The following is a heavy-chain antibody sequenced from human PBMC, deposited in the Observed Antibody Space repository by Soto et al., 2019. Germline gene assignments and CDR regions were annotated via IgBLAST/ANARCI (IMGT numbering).Heavy chain of an antibody. V-gene: IGHV5-51*01. J-gene: IGHJ3*02. CDR1: GYSFTSYW. CDR3: ARRLRYFDWLKTPSAFDI. Sequence: PGESLKISCKGSGYSFTSYWIGWVRQMPGKGLEWMGIIYPGDSDTRYSPSFQGQVTISADKSISTAYPQWSSLKASDTAMYYCARRLRYFDWLKTPSAFDIWGQGTMVTVSS. D-gene: IGHD3-9*01. CDR2: IYPGDSDT.